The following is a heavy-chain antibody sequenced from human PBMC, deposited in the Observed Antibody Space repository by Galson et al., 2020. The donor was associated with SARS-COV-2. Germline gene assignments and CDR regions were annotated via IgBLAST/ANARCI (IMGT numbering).Heavy chain of an antibody. V-gene: IGHV1-18*01. J-gene: IGHJ4*02. Sequence: SYDVNWLRRAPGQRLEWMGWISVYSRNTNQAQKLQGRVTMTADKSTSTAYMELRSLRSDDTAVYYCARVGVVAAGTPGEYWGQGTQVSVYS. CDR2: ISVYSRNT. CDR1: SYD. CDR3: ARVGVVAAGTPGEY. D-gene: IGHD2-2*01.